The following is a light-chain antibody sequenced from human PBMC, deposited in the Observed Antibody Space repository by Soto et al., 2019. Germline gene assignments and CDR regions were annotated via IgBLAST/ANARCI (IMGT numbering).Light chain of an antibody. J-gene: IGKJ1*01. CDR3: QQYHSYSPWA. CDR1: QRISRC. Sequence: DIQMTQSPSTLSASVGDRVTITCRASQRISRCLACYQQKPGKAPKLLIYKAFRLESGVPSRFRGSGSGTEFTLTISSMQPDDLATYYCQQYHSYSPWAFGQGTKVEIK. CDR2: KAF. V-gene: IGKV1-5*03.